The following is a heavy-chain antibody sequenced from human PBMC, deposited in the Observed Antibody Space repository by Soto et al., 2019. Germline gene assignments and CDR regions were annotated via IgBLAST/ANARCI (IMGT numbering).Heavy chain of an antibody. J-gene: IGHJ6*03. D-gene: IGHD6-6*01. CDR1: GVTLSGYA. CDR3: ARRARPDFYYMDV. Sequence: GGSLRLSCAASGVTLSGYAMDGVRQAPGKGLEYVSGISSNGVGTYYANSVQGRFTISRDNSKNTVYLQMGSLRPEDMAVYYCARRARPDFYYMDVWGKGTTVTVSS. V-gene: IGHV3-64*01. CDR2: ISSNGVGT.